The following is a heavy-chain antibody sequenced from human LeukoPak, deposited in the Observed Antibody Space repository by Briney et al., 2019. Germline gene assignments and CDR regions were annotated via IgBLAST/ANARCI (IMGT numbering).Heavy chain of an antibody. D-gene: IGHD3-10*01. Sequence: ASVKVSCKASGYTFTSYGISWVRQAPGQGLEWMGWISGYDGNTDYAQKFQGRLTMTTDTSTSTAYMELRSLRSDDTAVYYCARESHVTREDYWGQGTLVTVSS. V-gene: IGHV1-18*01. CDR3: ARESHVTREDY. CDR1: GYTFTSYG. J-gene: IGHJ4*02. CDR2: ISGYDGNT.